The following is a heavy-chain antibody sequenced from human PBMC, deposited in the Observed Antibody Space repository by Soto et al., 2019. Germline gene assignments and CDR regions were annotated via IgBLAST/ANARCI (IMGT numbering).Heavy chain of an antibody. V-gene: IGHV3-21*01. CDR2: ISSSGYI. CDR1: GFNFNSYT. CDR3: ARDCGGGSCYPGMDV. J-gene: IGHJ6*02. D-gene: IGHD2-15*01. Sequence: GESLRLSCAASGFNFNSYTINWVRQAPGKRLEWLSSISSSGYIFSTDSVRGRFTISRDNAKNSVYLQINSLRAEDTAVYFCARDCGGGSCYPGMDVWGQGTTVTVSS.